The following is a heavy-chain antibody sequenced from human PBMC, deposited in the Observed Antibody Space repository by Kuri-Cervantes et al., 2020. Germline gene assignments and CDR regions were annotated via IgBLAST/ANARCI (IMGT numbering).Heavy chain of an antibody. V-gene: IGHV1-18*01. J-gene: IGHJ5*02. CDR1: GYTFTTYG. D-gene: IGHD3-3*01. CDR2: ISPYNNNT. CDR3: ARSHHDFWRFDP. Sequence: ASVKVSCKASGYTFTTYGISWVRQAPGRGLEWMGWISPYNNNTNYAQKLQGRVTLTTDTSTNTAYMDLRSLRSDDTAVYYCARSHHDFWRFDPWGQGTLVTVSS.